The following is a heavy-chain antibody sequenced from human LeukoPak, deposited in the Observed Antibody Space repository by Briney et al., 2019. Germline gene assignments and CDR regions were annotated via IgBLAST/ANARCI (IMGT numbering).Heavy chain of an antibody. V-gene: IGHV3-53*04. CDR3: ARGGVTATSSFDY. D-gene: IGHD2-21*02. Sequence: GGSLRLSCAASGFTVSSNYMSWVRQAPGKGLEWVSVIYSGGSTYYADSVKGRFTISRHNSKNTLYLQMNSLRAEDTAVYYCARGGVTATSSFDYWGQGTLVTVSS. CDR1: GFTVSSNY. J-gene: IGHJ4*02. CDR2: IYSGGST.